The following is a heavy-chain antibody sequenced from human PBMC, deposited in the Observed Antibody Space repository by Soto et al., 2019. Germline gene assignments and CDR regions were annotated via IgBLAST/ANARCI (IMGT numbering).Heavy chain of an antibody. D-gene: IGHD6-13*01. J-gene: IGHJ4*02. Sequence: GPMLLNPTQTVRLTCSMALFSLSMSGGTVGWIRQPPGKALEWLALIYWNDDKRYSPSLKSRLTITKDTSKNQVVLTMTNMDPVDTATYYCAHRRWQQQLAIDYWGQGTLVTVSS. CDR1: LFSLSMSGGT. V-gene: IGHV2-5*01. CDR2: IYWNDDK. CDR3: AHRRWQQQLAIDY.